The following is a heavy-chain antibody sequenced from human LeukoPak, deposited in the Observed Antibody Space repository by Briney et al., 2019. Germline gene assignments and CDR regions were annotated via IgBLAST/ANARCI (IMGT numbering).Heavy chain of an antibody. CDR3: ARVIAALQFDY. D-gene: IGHD6-13*01. J-gene: IGHJ4*02. Sequence: GGSLRLSCAASGFTFSSYWMSWVRQAPGKGLEWVANIKQDGSEKYYVDSVKGRFTISRDNAKNSLYLQMNSPRAEDTAVYYCARVIAALQFDYWGQGTLVTVSS. CDR1: GFTFSSYW. CDR2: IKQDGSEK. V-gene: IGHV3-7*01.